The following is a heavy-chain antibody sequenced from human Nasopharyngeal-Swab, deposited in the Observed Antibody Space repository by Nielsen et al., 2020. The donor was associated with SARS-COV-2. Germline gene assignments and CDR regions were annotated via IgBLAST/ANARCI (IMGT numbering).Heavy chain of an antibody. D-gene: IGHD1-26*01. CDR1: GFTFSPYA. V-gene: IGHV3-30*03. Sequence: GGSLRLSCAASGFTFSPYAMHWVRQAPGKGLEWVAVILYDGSDKNYADPVKGRFTISRDNSKNTLYLQMNSLRAEDTAVYYCARADRGGSYFSEYYYYMDVWGKGTTVTVSS. CDR3: ARADRGGSYFSEYYYYMDV. CDR2: ILYDGSDK. J-gene: IGHJ6*03.